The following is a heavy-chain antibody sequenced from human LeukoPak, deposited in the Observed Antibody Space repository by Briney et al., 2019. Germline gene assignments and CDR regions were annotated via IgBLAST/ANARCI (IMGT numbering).Heavy chain of an antibody. CDR1: GFTFSSYE. CDR2: ISSSSTI. D-gene: IGHD4-17*01. V-gene: IGHV3-48*03. J-gene: IGHJ4*02. Sequence: GGSLRLSCAASGFTFSSYEMNWVRQAPGKGLEWVSYISSSSTIYYADSVKGRFTISRDNAKNSLYLQMNSLRAEDTAVYYCARGGIYGESPFDYWGQGTLVTVSS. CDR3: ARGGIYGESPFDY.